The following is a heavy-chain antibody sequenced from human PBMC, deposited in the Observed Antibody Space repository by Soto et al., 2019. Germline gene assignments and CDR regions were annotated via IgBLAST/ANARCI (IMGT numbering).Heavy chain of an antibody. Sequence: SETLSLTCAVYGGSFSGYYWSWIRQPPGKGLEWIGEINHSGSTNYNPSLKSRVTISVDTSKNQFSLKLSSVTAADTAVYYCAGGIVVVPAATKQNWFDPWGQGTLVTVSS. V-gene: IGHV4-34*01. CDR3: AGGIVVVPAATKQNWFDP. J-gene: IGHJ5*02. CDR2: INHSGST. CDR1: GGSFSGYY. D-gene: IGHD2-2*01.